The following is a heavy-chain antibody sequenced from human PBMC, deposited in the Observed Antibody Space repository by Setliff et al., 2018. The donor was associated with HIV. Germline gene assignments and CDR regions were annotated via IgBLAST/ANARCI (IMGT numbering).Heavy chain of an antibody. CDR2: ITHSGRT. CDR1: GDSISDTTYY. D-gene: IGHD3-22*01. CDR3: ARDDYLDSSGYEGASY. V-gene: IGHV4-39*07. J-gene: IGHJ4*02. Sequence: SETLSLTCSVSGDSISDTTYYWGWIRQPPGKGLEWIGEITHSGRTNYNPSLKSRVTISVDTSKNQFSLKLSSVTAADTAVYYCARDDYLDSSGYEGASYWGRGTLVTVSS.